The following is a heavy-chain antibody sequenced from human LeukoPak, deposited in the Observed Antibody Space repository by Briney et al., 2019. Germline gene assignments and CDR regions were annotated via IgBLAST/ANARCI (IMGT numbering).Heavy chain of an antibody. CDR1: GGSISSYY. CDR2: IYTSGST. CDR3: ARDKDSSGYRDY. V-gene: IGHV4-4*07. J-gene: IGHJ4*02. Sequence: SETLSLTCTVSGGSISSYYWSWIRQPAGKGLEWIGRIYTSGSTNYNPSLKSRVTMSVDTSNNQFSLKLSSVTAADTAVYYCARDKDSSGYRDYWGQGTLVTVSS. D-gene: IGHD3-22*01.